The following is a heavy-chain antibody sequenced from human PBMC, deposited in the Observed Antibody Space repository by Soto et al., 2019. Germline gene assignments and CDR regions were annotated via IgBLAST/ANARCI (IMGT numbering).Heavy chain of an antibody. Sequence: ASVKVSCKASGYTFTSYGISWVRQAPGQGLEWMGWISAYNGNTNYAQKLQGRVTMTTDTSTSTAYMELRSLRSDDTAVYYCAREYQVVVPAARYYYYYYYMDVWGKGTTVTVSS. CDR3: AREYQVVVPAARYYYYYYYMDV. D-gene: IGHD2-2*01. V-gene: IGHV1-18*01. J-gene: IGHJ6*03. CDR1: GYTFTSYG. CDR2: ISAYNGNT.